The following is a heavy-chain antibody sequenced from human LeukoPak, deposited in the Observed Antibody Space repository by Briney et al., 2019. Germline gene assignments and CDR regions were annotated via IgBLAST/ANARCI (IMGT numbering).Heavy chain of an antibody. V-gene: IGHV5-10-1*01. CDR3: ARPSSTTSNVLSYYFDS. D-gene: IGHD2-2*01. Sequence: GESLKISCKGSGYSFTSYWISWVRQMPGKGLEWMGRIDPSDSYTNYSPSFQGHVTISADKSISTAYLQWSSLKASDTAMYYYARPSSTTSNVLSYYFDSWGQGTLVTVSS. CDR1: GYSFTSYW. J-gene: IGHJ4*02. CDR2: IDPSDSYT.